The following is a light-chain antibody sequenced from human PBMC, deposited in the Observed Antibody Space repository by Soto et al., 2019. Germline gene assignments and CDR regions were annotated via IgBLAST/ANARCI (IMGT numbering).Light chain of an antibody. CDR1: QSVSSY. CDR3: QQRSNSFT. CDR2: DAS. J-gene: IGKJ3*01. Sequence: EIVLTQSPATLSLSPGERATLSCRASQSVSSYLAWYQQKPGQAPRLLIYDASSRATGIPARFSGSGSGTDDTLTISSLEPEDFEVYYCQQRSNSFTFGPGSKVDIK. V-gene: IGKV3-11*01.